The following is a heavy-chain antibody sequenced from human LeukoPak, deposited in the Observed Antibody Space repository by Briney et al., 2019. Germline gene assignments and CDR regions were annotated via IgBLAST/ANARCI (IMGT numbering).Heavy chain of an antibody. CDR3: ARGFGSSSHYYYYGMDV. CDR2: INHSGST. D-gene: IGHD6-6*01. CDR1: GGSFSGYY. J-gene: IGHJ6*02. V-gene: IGHV4-34*01. Sequence: PSETLSLTCAVYGGSFSGYYWSWIRQPPGKGLEWIGEINHSGSTNYNPPLKSRVTISVDTSKNQFSLRLSSVTAADTAVYYCARGFGSSSHYYYYGMDVWGQGTTVTVSS.